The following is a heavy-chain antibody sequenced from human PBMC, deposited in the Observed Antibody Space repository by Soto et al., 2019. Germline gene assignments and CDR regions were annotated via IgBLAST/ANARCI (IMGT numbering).Heavy chain of an antibody. CDR1: GYTFTTYG. Sequence: ASVKVSCKASGYTFTTYGINWVRQAPGQGLEWMGWISDYNGNTNYAQKFQGRVTMTTDTSTSTAYLELRSLRSDDTAVSYCVRQPYGSGTYSNFYGMDVWGQGTTVTVSS. J-gene: IGHJ6*02. V-gene: IGHV1-18*01. CDR2: ISDYNGNT. CDR3: VRQPYGSGTYSNFYGMDV. D-gene: IGHD3-10*01.